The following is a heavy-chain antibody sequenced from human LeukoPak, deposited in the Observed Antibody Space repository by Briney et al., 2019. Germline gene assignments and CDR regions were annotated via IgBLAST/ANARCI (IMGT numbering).Heavy chain of an antibody. J-gene: IGHJ4*02. Sequence: GGSLRLSCAASGFTFSSHWMSWVRQAPGKGLEWVANIKKDGSEKYYVDAVKGRFTISRDNSKNTLYVQMNSLRAEDTAVYYCARDNGEYGGLDYWGQGTLVTVSS. CDR1: GFTFSSHW. D-gene: IGHD4-17*01. V-gene: IGHV3-7*03. CDR3: ARDNGEYGGLDY. CDR2: IKKDGSEK.